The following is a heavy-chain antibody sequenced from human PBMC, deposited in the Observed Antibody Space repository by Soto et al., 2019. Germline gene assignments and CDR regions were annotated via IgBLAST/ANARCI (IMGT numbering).Heavy chain of an antibody. V-gene: IGHV3-33*01. CDR3: ARGATVTPRYWRWYFDL. Sequence: QVQLVESGGGVVQPGRSLRLSCAASGFTFSSYGMHWVRQAPGKGLEWVAVIWYDGSNKYYADSVKGRFTISRDNSKNTLYLQMNSLRAEDTAVYYCARGATVTPRYWRWYFDLWGRGTLVTVSS. CDR2: IWYDGSNK. D-gene: IGHD4-17*01. CDR1: GFTFSSYG. J-gene: IGHJ2*01.